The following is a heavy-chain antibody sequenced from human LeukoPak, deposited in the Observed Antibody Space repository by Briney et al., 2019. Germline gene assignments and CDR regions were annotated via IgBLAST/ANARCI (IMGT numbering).Heavy chain of an antibody. CDR1: SGSISTSNYY. Sequence: SETLSLTCTVSSGSISTSNYYWGWVRQPPGKGLEWIGNIYYSGSTYYNPSLKSRVTISVDTSKNQFSLKLSSVTATDTAVYYCARGPLSYDILTGYYNYYYYMDVWGKGTTVTISS. J-gene: IGHJ6*03. V-gene: IGHV4-39*07. CDR2: IYYSGST. CDR3: ARGPLSYDILTGYYNYYYYMDV. D-gene: IGHD3-9*01.